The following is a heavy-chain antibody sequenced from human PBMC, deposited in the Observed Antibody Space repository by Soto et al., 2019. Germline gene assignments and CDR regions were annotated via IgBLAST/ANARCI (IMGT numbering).Heavy chain of an antibody. CDR1: GYTFTGYA. J-gene: IGHJ4*02. CDR3: TREIWDGVVIPAAMMF. CDR2: INTGNGNT. Sequence: HVQLVQSGAEVKKPGASVKVSCKASGYTFTGYAIQWVRQAPGQGLEWMGWINTGNGNTHSSQRFQGRVTITRDTSANTAYMELSSLRPEDTAVYFCTREIWDGVVIPAAMMFWGQGNLVTVSS. D-gene: IGHD2-2*01. V-gene: IGHV1-3*04.